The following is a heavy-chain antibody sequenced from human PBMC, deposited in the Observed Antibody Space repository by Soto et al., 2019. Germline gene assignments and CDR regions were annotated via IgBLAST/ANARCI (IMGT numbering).Heavy chain of an antibody. CDR1: GFTFVDYA. J-gene: IGHJ4*02. CDR3: ARGTGWYDY. CDR2: IRTKTYGGTT. Sequence: LSLSCTASGFTFVDYAVTWVRQAPGKGLEWVGLIRTKTYGGTTEYAASVNGRFTISRDDSKSVAYLQMNSLKIEDTALYFCARGTGWYDYWGQGTPVTVSS. D-gene: IGHD6-19*01. V-gene: IGHV3-49*04.